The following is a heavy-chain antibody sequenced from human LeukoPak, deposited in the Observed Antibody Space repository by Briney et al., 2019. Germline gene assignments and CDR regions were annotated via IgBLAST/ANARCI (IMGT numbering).Heavy chain of an antibody. CDR3: ARDPYNTILYRLAH. CDR2: ISANGQAT. CDR1: GVASGTYA. D-gene: IGHD3-10*01. Sequence: PGGSLRLSCAGSGVASGTYAMSCVRQAPGVGLGWVSSISANGQATYYADSVEGRFTISRDNSKSTLYLQLNSLRAEDTATYYCARDPYNTILYRLAHWGQGTLVTVSS. J-gene: IGHJ4*02. V-gene: IGHV3-23*01.